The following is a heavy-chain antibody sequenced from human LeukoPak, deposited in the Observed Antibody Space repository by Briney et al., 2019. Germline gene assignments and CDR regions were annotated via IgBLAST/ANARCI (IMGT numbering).Heavy chain of an antibody. Sequence: GESLKISRQVSGYSFSSYWIGWVRQKPGEGLEWMGIIYPGDSHTKYSPSFQGQVTISADKSISTAYLQWSSLKASDTAIYYCARTGYTSGWYVGSFQYWGQGTLVTVSS. CDR1: GYSFSSYW. J-gene: IGHJ4*02. CDR3: ARTGYTSGWYVGSFQY. CDR2: IYPGDSHT. D-gene: IGHD6-19*01. V-gene: IGHV5-51*01.